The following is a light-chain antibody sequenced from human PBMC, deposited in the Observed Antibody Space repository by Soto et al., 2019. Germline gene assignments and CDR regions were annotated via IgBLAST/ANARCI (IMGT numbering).Light chain of an antibody. Sequence: EIVMTQSPATLSVSPGERATLSCRASQSVSSNLAWYQQKPGQAPRLLIYGASTRATGIPARFSGSGSGTDFTLTISSLQSEDFALYYCQQYNNWPPWTFGQGTTVEIK. CDR1: QSVSSN. J-gene: IGKJ1*01. V-gene: IGKV3-15*01. CDR3: QQYNNWPPWT. CDR2: GAS.